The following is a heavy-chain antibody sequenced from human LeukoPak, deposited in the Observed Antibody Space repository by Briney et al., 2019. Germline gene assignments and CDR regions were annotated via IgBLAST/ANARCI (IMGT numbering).Heavy chain of an antibody. CDR3: ARGTGSCSSTSCYPGDFDY. J-gene: IGHJ4*02. Sequence: ASVKASCKASGYTFTGYYMHWVRQAPGQGLEWMGWISAYNGNTNYAQKLQGRVTMTTDTSTSTAYMELRSLRSDDTAVYYCARGTGSCSSTSCYPGDFDYWGQGTLVTVSS. CDR1: GYTFTGYY. V-gene: IGHV1-18*04. D-gene: IGHD2-2*01. CDR2: ISAYNGNT.